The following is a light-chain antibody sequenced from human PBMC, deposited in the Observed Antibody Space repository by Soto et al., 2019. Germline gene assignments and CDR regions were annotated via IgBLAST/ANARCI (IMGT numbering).Light chain of an antibody. CDR2: GAS. Sequence: DIQMTQSPSTLSASVGDRVTITCRASQSVSSWLAWYQQKPGKAPKLLIYGASNLQSGVPSRFSGSGSGTEFTLTISSLQPDDFATYYCQQYISYSSFGQGTKLEIK. CDR3: QQYISYSS. CDR1: QSVSSW. V-gene: IGKV1-5*03. J-gene: IGKJ2*01.